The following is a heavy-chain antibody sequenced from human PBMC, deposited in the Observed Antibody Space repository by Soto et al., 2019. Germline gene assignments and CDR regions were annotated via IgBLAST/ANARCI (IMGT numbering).Heavy chain of an antibody. V-gene: IGHV3-23*01. CDR2: VIGSGSRT. J-gene: IGHJ5*02. Sequence: EVQLLESGGDLVQPGGSLTLSCAASGFTFTSYAMAWVRQAPGKGLEWVSVVIGSGSRTYYADSVKDRFTISRDNFKNTLYLQMNVLRAEDTAVYYCARDRGVARGWFDPWGRGTLVTVSS. CDR1: GFTFTSYA. D-gene: IGHD5-12*01. CDR3: ARDRGVARGWFDP.